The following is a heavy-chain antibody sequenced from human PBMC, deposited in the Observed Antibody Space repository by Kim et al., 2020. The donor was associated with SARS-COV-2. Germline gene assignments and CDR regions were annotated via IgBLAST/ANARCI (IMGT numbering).Heavy chain of an antibody. CDR3: AKDRPGGDAFDI. J-gene: IGHJ3*02. D-gene: IGHD3-16*01. Sequence: YYADTLKGRFTISRDTPKNTLYLQMNSLRAGDTALYYCAKDRPGGDAFDIWGQGTTVTVSS. V-gene: IGHV3-23*01.